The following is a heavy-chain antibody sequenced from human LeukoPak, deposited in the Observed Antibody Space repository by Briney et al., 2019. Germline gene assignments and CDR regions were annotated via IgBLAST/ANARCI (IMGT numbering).Heavy chain of an antibody. CDR2: IYYSGST. CDR3: ARWGYGDYYFDY. Sequence: SETLSLTCTVSGGSISSSSYYWGWIRQPPGKGLEWIGSIYYSGSTYYNPSLKSRVTILVDTSKNQFSLKLSSVTAADTAVYYCARWGYGDYYFDYWGQGTLVTVSS. D-gene: IGHD4-17*01. CDR1: GGSISSSSYY. J-gene: IGHJ4*02. V-gene: IGHV4-39*07.